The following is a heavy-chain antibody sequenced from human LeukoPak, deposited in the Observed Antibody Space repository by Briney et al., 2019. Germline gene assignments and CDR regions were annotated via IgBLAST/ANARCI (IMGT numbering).Heavy chain of an antibody. D-gene: IGHD3-22*01. CDR2: IIPIFGTA. V-gene: IGHV1-69*13. CDR3: ARGVDLGLNYYDSSGYYTPFDY. J-gene: IGHJ4*02. CDR1: GYTFTSYA. Sequence: GASVKVSCKASGYTFTSYAISWVRQAPGQGLEWMGGIIPIFGTANYAQKFQGRVTITADESTSTAYMELSSLRSEDTAVYYCARGVDLGLNYYDSSGYYTPFDYWGQGTLVTVSS.